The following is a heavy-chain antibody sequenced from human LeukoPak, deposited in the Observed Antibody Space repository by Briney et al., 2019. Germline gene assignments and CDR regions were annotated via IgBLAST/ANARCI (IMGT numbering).Heavy chain of an antibody. V-gene: IGHV4-34*01. CDR2: INHSGGT. J-gene: IGHJ4*02. CDR3: ATPDSSGYYYLY. D-gene: IGHD3-22*01. Sequence: PSETLSLTCAVYGGSFSGYYWSWIRQPPGKGLEWIGEINHSGGTNYNPSLKSRVTISVDTSKNQFSLKLSSVTAADTAVYYCATPDSSGYYYLYWGQGTLVTVSS. CDR1: GGSFSGYY.